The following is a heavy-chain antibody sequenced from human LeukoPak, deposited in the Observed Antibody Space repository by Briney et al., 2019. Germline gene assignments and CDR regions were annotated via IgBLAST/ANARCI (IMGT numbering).Heavy chain of an antibody. D-gene: IGHD3-3*01. CDR3: ARARRITIFGVVSYYFDY. J-gene: IGHJ4*02. CDR1: GYTFTSYG. CDR2: ISAYNGNT. Sequence: ASVKVSCKASGYTFTSYGISWVRQAPGQGLEWMGWISAYNGNTNYAQKLQGRVTMTTDTSTSTAYMELRSLRSDDTAVYYCARARRITIFGVVSYYFDYWGQGTLVTVSS. V-gene: IGHV1-18*01.